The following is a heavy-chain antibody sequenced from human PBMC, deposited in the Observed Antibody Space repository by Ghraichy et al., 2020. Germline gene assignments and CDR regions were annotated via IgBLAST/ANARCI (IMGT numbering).Heavy chain of an antibody. CDR2: INPNSGGT. CDR1: GYTFTGYY. J-gene: IGHJ4*02. CDR3: AREEGIVEATGLDY. V-gene: IGHV1-2*02. D-gene: IGHD1-26*01. Sequence: ASVKVSCKASGYTFTGYYIHWVRQAPGQGLEWMGWINPNSGGTDYAQKFQGRVTMTRDTSISTAYMELSRLTSDDTAVYYCAREEGIVEATGLDYWGQGTLVTVSS.